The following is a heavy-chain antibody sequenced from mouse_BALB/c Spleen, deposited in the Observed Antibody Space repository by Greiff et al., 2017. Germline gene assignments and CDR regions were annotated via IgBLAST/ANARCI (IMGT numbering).Heavy chain of an antibody. D-gene: IGHD4-1*01. CDR2: IWAGGST. V-gene: IGHV2-9*02. CDR1: GFSLTSYG. J-gene: IGHJ2*01. Sequence: QVQLQQSGPGLVAPSQSLSITCTVSGFSLTSYGVHWVRQPPGKGLEWLGVIWAGGSTNYNSALMSRLSISKDNSKSQVFLKMNSLQTDDTAMYYCARELGREYYFDYWGQGTTLTVSS. CDR3: ARELGREYYFDY.